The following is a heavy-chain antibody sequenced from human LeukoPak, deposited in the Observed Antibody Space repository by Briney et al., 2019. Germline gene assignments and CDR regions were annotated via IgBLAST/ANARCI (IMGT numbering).Heavy chain of an antibody. CDR3: ARSFGVVIPMDV. Sequence: PGGSLRLSCAASGITFSTYWMHWVRQAPGKGLVWVSRINSDGSSTSYADSVKGRFTISRDNAKNTLYLQMNSLRAEDTAVYYCARSFGVVIPMDVWGKGTTVTVSS. D-gene: IGHD3-3*01. J-gene: IGHJ6*03. CDR1: GITFSTYW. V-gene: IGHV3-74*01. CDR2: INSDGSST.